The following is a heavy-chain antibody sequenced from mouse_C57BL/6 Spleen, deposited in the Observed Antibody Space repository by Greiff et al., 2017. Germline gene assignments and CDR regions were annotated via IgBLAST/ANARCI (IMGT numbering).Heavy chain of an antibody. Sequence: QVQLQQPGAELVMPGASVKLSCKASGYTFTSYWMHWVKQRPGQGLEWIGEIDPSDSYTNYNQKFKGKSTLTVDKSSSTAYMQLSSLTSEDSAVYYGAIIRDYYDGSSEGNYAMDYWGQGTSVTVSS. CDR1: GYTFTSYW. D-gene: IGHD1-1*01. J-gene: IGHJ4*01. V-gene: IGHV1-69*01. CDR2: IDPSDSYT. CDR3: AIIRDYYDGSSEGNYAMDY.